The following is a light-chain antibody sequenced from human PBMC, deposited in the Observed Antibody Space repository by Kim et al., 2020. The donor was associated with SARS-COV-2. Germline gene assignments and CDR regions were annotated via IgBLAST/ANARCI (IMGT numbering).Light chain of an antibody. CDR1: DIDSNR. V-gene: IGLV3-21*04. Sequence: ASGREASITCGRNDIDSNRVLRYQQKPGQAAVLVIYYDSARPSGIPARFSGSNSGNTATLPISRVEAGDDADYYCQVWDSSSDQGVFGGGTKLTVL. CDR2: YDS. CDR3: QVWDSSSDQGV. J-gene: IGLJ2*01.